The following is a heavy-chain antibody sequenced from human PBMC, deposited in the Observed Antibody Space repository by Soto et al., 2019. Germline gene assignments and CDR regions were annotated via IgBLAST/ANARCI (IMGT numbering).Heavy chain of an antibody. CDR3: ARGYYDSSCPY. CDR2: IIPILGIA. J-gene: IGHJ4*02. D-gene: IGHD3-22*01. CDR1: GGTFSSNT. V-gene: IGHV1-69*02. Sequence: SVKVSCKDSGGTFSSNTISWVRQAPGQGLEWMGRIIPILGIANYAQKFQGRVTITADKSTSTAYMELSSLRSEDTAVDYGARGYYDSSCPYWGQGTLVTVSS.